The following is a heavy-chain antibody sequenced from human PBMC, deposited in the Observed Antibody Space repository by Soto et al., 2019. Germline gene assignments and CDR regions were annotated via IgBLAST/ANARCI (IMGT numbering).Heavy chain of an antibody. CDR2: ISWNSDNV. V-gene: IGHV3-9*01. CDR3: AKAVAGWGYFDY. CDR1: GFTFDDSA. D-gene: IGHD6-19*01. Sequence: EVQLVESGGGLVQPGRSLRLSCAASGFTFDDSAMHWVRQAPGKGLEWVSRISWNSDNVGYAASVKGRFTISRDNAKNSLYVQMNSLRTEDTALYYCAKAVAGWGYFDYWRQGTLVTVSS. J-gene: IGHJ4*02.